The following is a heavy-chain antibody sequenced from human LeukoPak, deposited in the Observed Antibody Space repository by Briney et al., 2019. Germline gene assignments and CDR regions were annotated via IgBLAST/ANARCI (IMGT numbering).Heavy chain of an antibody. D-gene: IGHD4-17*01. V-gene: IGHV3-9*01. CDR2: ISWNSGSI. CDR1: GFTFDDYA. Sequence: PGRSLRLSCAASGFTFDDYAMHWVRQATGKGLEWDSGISWNSGSIGYADSVKGRFTISRDNAKNSLYLQMNSLRAEDTALYYCAKDVHGDGYYFDYWGQGTLVTVSS. CDR3: AKDVHGDGYYFDY. J-gene: IGHJ4*02.